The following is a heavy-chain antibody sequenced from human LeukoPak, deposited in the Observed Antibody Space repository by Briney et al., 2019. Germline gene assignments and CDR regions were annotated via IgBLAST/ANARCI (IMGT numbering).Heavy chain of an antibody. D-gene: IGHD5-12*01. V-gene: IGHV3-30-3*01. CDR3: AREYSGYDLTPATDY. Sequence: PGRSLRLSCAASGFTFSSYAMHWVRQAPGKGLEWVAVISYDGSNKYYADSVKGRFTISRDNSKNTLYLQMNSLRAEDTAVYYCAREYSGYDLTPATDYWGQGTLVTVSS. CDR1: GFTFSSYA. CDR2: ISYDGSNK. J-gene: IGHJ4*02.